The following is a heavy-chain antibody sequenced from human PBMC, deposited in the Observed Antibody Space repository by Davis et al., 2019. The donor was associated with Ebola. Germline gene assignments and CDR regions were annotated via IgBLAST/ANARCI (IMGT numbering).Heavy chain of an antibody. V-gene: IGHV3-48*01. CDR1: GFTFSSYS. CDR3: AKKPSVWALGDYFDY. J-gene: IGHJ4*02. CDR2: ISSSSSTI. Sequence: GESLKISCAASGFTFSSYSMNWVRQAPGKGLEWVSYISSSSSTIYYADSVKGRFTISRDNAKNSLYLQMNSLRAEDTAVYYCAKKPSVWALGDYFDYWGQGTLVTVSS. D-gene: IGHD1-26*01.